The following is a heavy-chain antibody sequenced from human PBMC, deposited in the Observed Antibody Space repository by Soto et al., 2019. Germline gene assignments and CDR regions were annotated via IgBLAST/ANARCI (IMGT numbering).Heavy chain of an antibody. J-gene: IGHJ5*02. D-gene: IGHD1-7*01. Sequence: PGRSLRLSCAASGFTFSNYWMHWVRQAPGKGLVWVSRINSDGSITTYADSVKGRFTISRDNAKNTVYLQMNSLRADDTAVYYFASLDWNYDAWGQGTLVTVSS. CDR2: INSDGSIT. CDR1: GFTFSNYW. V-gene: IGHV3-74*01. CDR3: ASLDWNYDA.